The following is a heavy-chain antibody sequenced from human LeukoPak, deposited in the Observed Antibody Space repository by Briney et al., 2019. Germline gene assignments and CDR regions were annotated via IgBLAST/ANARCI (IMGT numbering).Heavy chain of an antibody. J-gene: IGHJ4*02. CDR2: IYYSGSP. CDR1: GGSVSSRY. Sequence: SETLSLTCTVSGGSVSSRYWSWLRQPPGKGLGWIGYIYYSGSPNYNPSLKSRVSISVDTSKNQFSLKLSSVTAADTALYYCARDSTGSSWNDFWGQGTLVTVSS. V-gene: IGHV4-59*02. CDR3: ARDSTGSSWNDF. D-gene: IGHD6-13*01.